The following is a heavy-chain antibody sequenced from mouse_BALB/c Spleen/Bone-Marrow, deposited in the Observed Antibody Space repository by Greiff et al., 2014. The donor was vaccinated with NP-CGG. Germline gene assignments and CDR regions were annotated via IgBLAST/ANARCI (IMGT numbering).Heavy chain of an antibody. D-gene: IGHD1-2*01. Sequence: VQLQQSGAELVRPGSSVKISCKASGYAFSAYWMNWVKQRPGQGLEWIGQIYPGDGDTNYNGKFRGKATLTADKSSSTAYMQLSSLTSEDSAVYFCTRSTATFDYWGQGTTLTVSS. J-gene: IGHJ2*01. CDR2: IYPGDGDT. CDR3: TRSTATFDY. CDR1: GYAFSAYW. V-gene: IGHV1-80*01.